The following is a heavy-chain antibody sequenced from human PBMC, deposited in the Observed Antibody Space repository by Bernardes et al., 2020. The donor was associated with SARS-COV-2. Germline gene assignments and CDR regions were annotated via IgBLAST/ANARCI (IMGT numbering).Heavy chain of an antibody. V-gene: IGHV3-66*01. Sequence: GGSLRLSCAASGFTVSSNYMSWVRQAPGKGLEWVSVIYSGGSTYYADSVKGRFTISRDNSKNTLYLQMNSLRAEDTAVYYCARESKDYYGSIPGSWGQGTLVTVSS. CDR1: GFTVSSNY. J-gene: IGHJ4*02. CDR2: IYSGGST. CDR3: ARESKDYYGSIPGS. D-gene: IGHD3-10*01.